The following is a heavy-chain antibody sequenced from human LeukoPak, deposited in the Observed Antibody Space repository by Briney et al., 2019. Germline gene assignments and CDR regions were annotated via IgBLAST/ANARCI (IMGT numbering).Heavy chain of an antibody. D-gene: IGHD5-24*01. CDR1: GFTVSGNY. J-gene: IGHJ4*02. V-gene: IGHV3-66*01. CDR2: IYSGGDT. CDR3: ARDRAGDGYLDH. Sequence: GGSLRLSCAASGFTVSGNYMSWVRQAPGKGLEWVSVIYSGGDTYYADSVKGRFTISRDNSKNTLYLQMNSLRAEDTAVYYCARDRAGDGYLDHWGQGTLVTVSS.